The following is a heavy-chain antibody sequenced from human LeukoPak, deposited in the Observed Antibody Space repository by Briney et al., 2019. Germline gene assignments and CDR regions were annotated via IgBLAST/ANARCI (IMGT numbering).Heavy chain of an antibody. CDR1: GGSINNYY. J-gene: IGHJ5*02. CDR2: IYHSGSA. CDR3: ARGDGVASASGVVVP. D-gene: IGHD6-13*01. V-gene: IGHV4-4*07. Sequence: SETLSLTCTVSGGSINNYYWSWIRQPAGKGLEWIGRIYHSGSADVTPSLKSRATISADRSKNQFSLKLSSVTAADTAVYYCARGDGVASASGVVVPWGQGTLVTVTS.